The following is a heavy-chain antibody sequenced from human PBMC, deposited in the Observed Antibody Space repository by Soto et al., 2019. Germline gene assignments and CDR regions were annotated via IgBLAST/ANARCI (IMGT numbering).Heavy chain of an antibody. Sequence: EVQLVESGGGLVKPGGSLRLSCAASGFTFINAWMSWVRQAPGKGLEWVGRMKSKTDGGTTDYAAPVKGRFTISRQESKNTLYLQMNSLKTEDTAVYYCTTFSTSEPIGSAPWGQGTQVTVSS. CDR1: GFTFINAW. V-gene: IGHV3-15*01. CDR3: TTFSTSEPIGSAP. CDR2: MKSKTDGGTT. J-gene: IGHJ5*02. D-gene: IGHD1-26*01.